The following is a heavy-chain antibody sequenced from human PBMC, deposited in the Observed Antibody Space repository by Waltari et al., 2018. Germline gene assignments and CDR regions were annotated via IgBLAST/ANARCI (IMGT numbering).Heavy chain of an antibody. V-gene: IGHV3-74*01. D-gene: IGHD4-17*01. CDR1: GFTYSMYW. J-gene: IGHJ2*01. Sequence: EVQLVESGGGLVQPGGSLRLSCAASGFTYSMYWKHWVCQAPGKGLVCVSRSNSDGSSTSYADSLKGRFTIYKDNAKNTVYLQMNSLRAEDTAIYYCARGARRTTVTTGWWYFDLWGRGTLVTVSS. CDR2: SNSDGSST. CDR3: ARGARRTTVTTGWWYFDL.